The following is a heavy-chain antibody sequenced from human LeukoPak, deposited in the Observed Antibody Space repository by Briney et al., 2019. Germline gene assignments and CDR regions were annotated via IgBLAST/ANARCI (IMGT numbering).Heavy chain of an antibody. CDR1: GFTFSSYA. CDR3: AKDGYSSSFNWFDP. J-gene: IGHJ5*02. V-gene: IGHV3-23*01. Sequence: QPGGSLRLSCAASGFTFSSYAMSWVRQAPGKGLEWVSAISGSGGSTYYADSVKGRFTTSRDNSKNTLYLQMNSLRAEDTAVYYCAKDGYSSSFNWFDPWGQGTLVTVSS. D-gene: IGHD6-13*01. CDR2: ISGSGGST.